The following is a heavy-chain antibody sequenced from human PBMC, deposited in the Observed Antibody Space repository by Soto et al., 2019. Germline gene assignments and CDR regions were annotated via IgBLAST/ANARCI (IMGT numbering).Heavy chain of an antibody. CDR1: GYSFISKW. CDR3: AGLEVQLWSQTDY. Sequence: GXSRKISGKASGYSFISKWIGWVRQMPVKGLEWMGFIYPGDSDTRYSPSFQGQVTISADKSISTAYLQWNSLKTSDTAIYYCAGLEVQLWSQTDYWGQGTLVTVSS. V-gene: IGHV5-51*01. J-gene: IGHJ4*02. D-gene: IGHD5-18*01. CDR2: IYPGDSDT.